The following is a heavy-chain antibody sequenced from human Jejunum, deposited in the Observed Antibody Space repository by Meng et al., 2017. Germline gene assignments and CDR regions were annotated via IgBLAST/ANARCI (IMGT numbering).Heavy chain of an antibody. D-gene: IGHD2-15*01. Sequence: QVQLVQSADEVKEPGASVKVSCKASGYIFKNYAMQWVRQAPGQRLDWIGWINTDNGDTQYSQTFQGRVTITRDTSASTTYMELSSLRSEDTAVYFCARERQTSGEDYWGQGTLVTVSS. CDR1: GYIFKNYA. CDR2: INTDNGDT. V-gene: IGHV1-3*04. CDR3: ARERQTSGEDY. J-gene: IGHJ4*02.